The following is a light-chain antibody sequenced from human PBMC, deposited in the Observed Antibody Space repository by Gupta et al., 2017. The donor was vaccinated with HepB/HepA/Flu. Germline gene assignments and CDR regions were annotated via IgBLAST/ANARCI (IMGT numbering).Light chain of an antibody. J-gene: IGLJ1*01. CDR1: SSNIGSNY. CDR3: AAWEDSLSGFYV. CDR2: RNN. V-gene: IGLV1-47*01. Sequence: SVLTQPPPASGTPGQRVTISCSGSSSNIGSNYVYWYQQLPGTAPNLLIYRNNQRPSGVPDRFSGSKSGTSAALAISGLRSEEEADYYCAAWEDSLSGFYVFGTGTKVTVL.